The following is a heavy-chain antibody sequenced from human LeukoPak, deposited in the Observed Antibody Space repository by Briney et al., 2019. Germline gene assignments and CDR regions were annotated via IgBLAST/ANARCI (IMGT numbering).Heavy chain of an antibody. J-gene: IGHJ3*02. V-gene: IGHV3-9*03. CDR2: ISGNSGSI. CDR3: AKGGRGAFDI. Sequence: GGSLRLSCAASGFTFDDYAMHWVRQAPGKGLEWVSGISGNSGSIGYADSVKGRVTISRDNAKNSLYLQMNSLRAEDMALYHCAKGGRGAFDIWGQGTMVTVSS. CDR1: GFTFDDYA.